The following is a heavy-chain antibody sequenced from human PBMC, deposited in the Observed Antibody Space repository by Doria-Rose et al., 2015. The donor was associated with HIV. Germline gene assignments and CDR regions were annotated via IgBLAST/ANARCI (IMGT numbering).Heavy chain of an antibody. V-gene: IGHV1-69*01. CDR1: GGAFSSYA. D-gene: IGHD3-10*01. CDR3: ARERSDGMDV. J-gene: IGHJ6*02. Sequence: VQSGAEVKKPGSSVKVSCKASGGAFSSYAITWVRQAPGQGLEWMGGLIPMFDTANYAQIFQGRVTITADESTSTAYMELSSLRSEDTAVYYCARERSDGMDVWGQGTTVTVSS. CDR2: LIPMFDTA.